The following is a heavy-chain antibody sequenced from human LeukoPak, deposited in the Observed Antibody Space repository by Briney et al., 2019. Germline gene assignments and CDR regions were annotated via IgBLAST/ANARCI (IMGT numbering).Heavy chain of an antibody. V-gene: IGHV4-30-2*03. Sequence: SQTLSLTCTVSGGSISSGGYYWSWIRQPPGKGLEWIGSIYHSGSTYYNPSLKSRVTISVDTSRNQFSLKLSSVTAADTAVYYCARDVLVRGDKGYYFDYWGQGTLVTVSS. CDR2: IYHSGST. D-gene: IGHD3-10*01. CDR1: GGSISSGGYY. CDR3: ARDVLVRGDKGYYFDY. J-gene: IGHJ4*02.